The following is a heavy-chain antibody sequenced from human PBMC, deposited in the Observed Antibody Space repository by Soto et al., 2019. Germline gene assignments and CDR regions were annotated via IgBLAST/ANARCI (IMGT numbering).Heavy chain of an antibody. CDR2: VHHNGRT. CDR3: ARHSSRSQYPVDS. J-gene: IGHJ4*02. V-gene: IGHV4-39*01. Sequence: QLQLQESGPGLVQPSGTLSLTCTVSGGSITSGDNYYWGWVRQPPGKGLEYIGSVHHNGRTYSNPSLKSRVTVSADTSKNQFSLKLTSVTAADTAVYYCARHSSRSQYPVDSWGQGTLVTVSS. CDR1: GGSITSGDNYY. D-gene: IGHD3-10*01.